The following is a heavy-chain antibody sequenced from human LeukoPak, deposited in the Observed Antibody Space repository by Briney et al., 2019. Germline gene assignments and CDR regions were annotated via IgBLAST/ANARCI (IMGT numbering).Heavy chain of an antibody. Sequence: ASVKVSCKASGYTFTGYYMHWVRQAPGQGLEWMGWINPNSGGTNYAQKFQGRVTMTRDTSISTAYMELSRLRSDDTAVYYCARVPLAELLLSQNAFDIWGQGTMVTVSS. CDR1: GYTFTGYY. V-gene: IGHV1-2*02. D-gene: IGHD2-15*01. CDR2: INPNSGGT. CDR3: ARVPLAELLLSQNAFDI. J-gene: IGHJ3*02.